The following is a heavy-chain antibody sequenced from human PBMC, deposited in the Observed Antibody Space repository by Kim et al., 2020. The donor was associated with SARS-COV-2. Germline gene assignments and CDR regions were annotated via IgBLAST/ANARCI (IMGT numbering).Heavy chain of an antibody. CDR1: GFSFTNAW. D-gene: IGHD2-2*01. Sequence: GGSLRLSCGASGFSFTNAWMTWIRQAPGKGLEWVGRIKSKTDGGTTDYATPVKGRFTISRDDSEDTVYLQMNSLKTEDTAVYYCTTRAFAVPPRNYDYWG. J-gene: IGHJ4*01. CDR3: TTRAFAVPPRNYDY. CDR2: IKSKTDGGTT. V-gene: IGHV3-15*01.